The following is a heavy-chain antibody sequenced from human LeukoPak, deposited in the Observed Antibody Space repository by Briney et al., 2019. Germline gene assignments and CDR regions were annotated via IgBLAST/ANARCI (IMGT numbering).Heavy chain of an antibody. J-gene: IGHJ4*02. Sequence: ASVKVSCKASGYTFTSYYMHWVRQAPGQGLEWMGIVNPSGGSKSYAQKFQGRVTMTRDTSTSTVSMELSSLRSEDTAVYYCARGIGQQLSTVGFDYWGQGTLVTVSS. CDR3: ARGIGQQLSTVGFDY. V-gene: IGHV1-46*01. D-gene: IGHD6-13*01. CDR1: GYTFTSYY. CDR2: VNPSGGSK.